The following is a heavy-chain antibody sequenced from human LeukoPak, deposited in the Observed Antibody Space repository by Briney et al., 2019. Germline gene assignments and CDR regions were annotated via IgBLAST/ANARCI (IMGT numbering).Heavy chain of an antibody. J-gene: IGHJ5*02. D-gene: IGHD6-19*01. Sequence: GGSLRLSCAASGFSFNSYWMHWVRQVPGKGLVWVSRISSDGSTTSYADSVKGRFTISRDNARNTLYLQMNSLRDEDTAIYYCARAQAVAGTGGFDPWGQGTLVTVSS. CDR1: GFSFNSYW. V-gene: IGHV3-74*01. CDR2: ISSDGSTT. CDR3: ARAQAVAGTGGFDP.